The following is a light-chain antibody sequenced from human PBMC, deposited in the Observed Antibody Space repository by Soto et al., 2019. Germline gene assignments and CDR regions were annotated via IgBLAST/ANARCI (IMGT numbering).Light chain of an antibody. V-gene: IGLV2-14*01. Sequence: QSALTQPASVSGSPRQSITISCTGTSSDVGGYNYVSWYQQHPGKAPKLMIYEVNNRPSGVSNRFSGSKSGKTASLTISGLQAEDEAYYYCSSHTTSGTLIFGGGTQLTVL. CDR2: EVN. CDR1: SSDVGGYNY. CDR3: SSHTTSGTLI. J-gene: IGLJ2*01.